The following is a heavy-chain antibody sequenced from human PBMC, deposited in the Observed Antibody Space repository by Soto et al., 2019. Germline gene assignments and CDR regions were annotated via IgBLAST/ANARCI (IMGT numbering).Heavy chain of an antibody. CDR3: AKDIPSYDSSGYGDY. J-gene: IGHJ4*02. V-gene: IGHV3-30*18. Sequence: GGSLRLSCAASGFTFSSYGMHWVRQAPGKGLEWVAVISYDGSNKYYADSVKGRFTISRDNSKNTLYLQMNSLRAEDTAVYYCAKDIPSYDSSGYGDYWGQGTLVTVSS. CDR2: ISYDGSNK. D-gene: IGHD3-22*01. CDR1: GFTFSSYG.